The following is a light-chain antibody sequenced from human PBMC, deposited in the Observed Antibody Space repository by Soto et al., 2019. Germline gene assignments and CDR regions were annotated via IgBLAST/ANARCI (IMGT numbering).Light chain of an antibody. CDR2: KAS. Sequence: DIQMTQSPSTLSASVGDRVTITCRASQSISSWLAWYQQKPGKAHKLLIYKASSLESGVPSRFSGSGFGTELTLNISSQQPDHFATYLCQQKSSYPMYTFGQGTTLEIK. V-gene: IGKV1-5*03. J-gene: IGKJ2*01. CDR3: QQKSSYPMYT. CDR1: QSISSW.